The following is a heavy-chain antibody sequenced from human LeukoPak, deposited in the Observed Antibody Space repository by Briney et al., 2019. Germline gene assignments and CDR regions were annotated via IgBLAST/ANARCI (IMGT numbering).Heavy chain of an antibody. V-gene: IGHV3-7*04. Sequence: PGGSLRLSCAASGFTFSSFWMTWVRQAPGRGLEWVANINQDGSEKSYVDSVKGRFTISRDNAKNSLYLQMNSLRAEDTAVYFCARGREYSYIWGQGTLVTVSS. J-gene: IGHJ4*02. D-gene: IGHD5-18*01. CDR1: GFTFSSFW. CDR3: ARGREYSYI. CDR2: INQDGSEK.